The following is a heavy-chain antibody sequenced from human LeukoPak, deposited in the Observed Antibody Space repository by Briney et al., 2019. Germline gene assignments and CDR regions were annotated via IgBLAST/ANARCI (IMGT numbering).Heavy chain of an antibody. CDR3: ARLGSVDWYFDL. CDR2: ISAYNGNT. Sequence: ASVKVSCKASGYTFSNYGITWVRQAPREELEWMGWISAYNGNTNHAQKLQGRVTMTTDTSTSTAYMELRYLRSDDTAVYYCARLGSVDWYFDLWGRGTLVTVSS. V-gene: IGHV1-18*01. CDR1: GYTFSNYG. D-gene: IGHD3-16*01. J-gene: IGHJ2*01.